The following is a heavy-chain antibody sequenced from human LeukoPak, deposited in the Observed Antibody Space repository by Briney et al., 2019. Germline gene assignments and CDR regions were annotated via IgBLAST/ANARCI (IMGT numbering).Heavy chain of an antibody. CDR3: VREYFGGYDY. V-gene: IGHV3-72*01. CDR2: SRNKENRYST. J-gene: IGHJ4*02. D-gene: IGHD2-15*01. Sequence: GGSLRLSCAASGFIFSVYYMAWVRRAPGKGLEWVGLSRNKENRYSTEYGASVKGRVTISRDDSKNLMYLEMKSLKSEDTAVYYCVREYFGGYDYWGQGTLVTVSS. CDR1: GFIFSVYY.